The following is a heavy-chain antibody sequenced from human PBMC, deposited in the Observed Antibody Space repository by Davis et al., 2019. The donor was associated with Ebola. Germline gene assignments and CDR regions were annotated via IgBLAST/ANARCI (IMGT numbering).Heavy chain of an antibody. CDR2: MSASGST. Sequence: PSETLSLTCTVSGGSISIYYWSWIRQFAGEGLEWIGRMSASGSTDYNPSLNSRVTMSVDTSKSQFSLKLSSVTAADTAMYYCSERGSSVWGQGALVTVSS. CDR3: SERGSSV. D-gene: IGHD3-10*01. CDR1: GGSISIYY. J-gene: IGHJ4*02. V-gene: IGHV4-4*07.